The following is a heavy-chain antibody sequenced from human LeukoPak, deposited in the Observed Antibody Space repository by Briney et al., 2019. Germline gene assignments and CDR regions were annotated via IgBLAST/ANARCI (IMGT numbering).Heavy chain of an antibody. J-gene: IGHJ4*01. Sequence: MASETLSLTCTVYGGSINNFYWSWIRQSPGKGLEWIGYVHSSGRTDYNPPLRSRVSMAADTSKSQLSLSLTSVTAADTAVYFCARHDEECPGEYCFLLSFDYWGPGSLVTVSS. D-gene: IGHD2-8*02. V-gene: IGHV4-59*08. CDR1: GGSINNFY. CDR2: VHSSGRT. CDR3: ARHDEECPGEYCFLLSFDY.